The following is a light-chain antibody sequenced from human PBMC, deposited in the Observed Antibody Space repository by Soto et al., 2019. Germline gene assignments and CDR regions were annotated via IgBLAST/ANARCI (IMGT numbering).Light chain of an antibody. CDR1: SSYVGSYNL. V-gene: IGLV2-23*01. CDR2: EGS. CDR3: CSYAGSSSWV. J-gene: IGLJ3*02. Sequence: QSALTQPASVSGSPGQSITISCTGPSSYVGSYNLVSWYQQHPGKAPKLMIYEGSKRPSGVSNRFSGSKSGNTASLTISGLQAEDEADYYCCSYAGSSSWVFGGVPQLTVL.